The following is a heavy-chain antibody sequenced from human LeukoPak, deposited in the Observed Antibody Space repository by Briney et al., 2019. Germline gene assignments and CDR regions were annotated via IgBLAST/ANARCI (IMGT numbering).Heavy chain of an antibody. Sequence: SQTLSLTCAVSGGSISSGGYSWSWIRQPPGKGLEWIGYIYHSGSTYYNPSLKSRVTISVDRSKNQFSLKLNSVTAADTAVYYCARAPSYYGSGSYYAFDIWGQGTMVTVSS. CDR2: IYHSGST. J-gene: IGHJ3*02. D-gene: IGHD3-10*01. CDR3: ARAPSYYGSGSYYAFDI. V-gene: IGHV4-30-2*01. CDR1: GGSISSGGYS.